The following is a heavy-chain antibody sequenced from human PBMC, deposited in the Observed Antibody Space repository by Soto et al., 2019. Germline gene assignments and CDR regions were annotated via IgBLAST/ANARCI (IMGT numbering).Heavy chain of an antibody. V-gene: IGHV3-23*01. CDR1: GFTFSSYA. CDR3: AKDYAVAGYYYFYYGLDV. J-gene: IGHJ6*02. D-gene: IGHD6-19*01. Sequence: PGGSLRLSCAASGFTFSSYAMSWVRQAPGKGLEWVSAISGSGGSTYYADSVKGRFTISRDNSKNTLYLQMSSLRAEDTAVYYCAKDYAVAGYYYFYYGLDVWRQGPTVTVP. CDR2: ISGSGGST.